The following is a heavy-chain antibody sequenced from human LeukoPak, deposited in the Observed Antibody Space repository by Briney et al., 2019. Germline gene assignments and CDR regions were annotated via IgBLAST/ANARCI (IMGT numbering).Heavy chain of an antibody. J-gene: IGHJ4*02. D-gene: IGHD3-10*01. CDR3: AKAQTGVRGVMCLDY. CDR1: GFTFSSYG. Sequence: PGRSLGLSCAASGFTFSSYGMHGVRQAPGKGLEWVAVISYDGSNKYYADSVKGRFTISRDNSKNTLYLQMNSLRAEDTAVYYCAKAQTGVRGVMCLDYWGQGTLVTVSS. CDR2: ISYDGSNK. V-gene: IGHV3-30*18.